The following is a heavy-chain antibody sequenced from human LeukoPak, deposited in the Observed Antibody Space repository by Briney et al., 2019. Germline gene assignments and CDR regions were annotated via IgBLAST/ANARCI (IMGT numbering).Heavy chain of an antibody. V-gene: IGHV4-59*02. Sequence: SETLSLTCTVSGGSVTDYYWSWIRQSPGKGLEWIGYIYYTGTSYNPSLKSRVTISADTYKNHFSLKLSSVTAADTAVYYCARDKLDGSGSYYNLAFDIWGQGTMVTVSS. CDR3: ARDKLDGSGSYYNLAFDI. J-gene: IGHJ3*02. D-gene: IGHD3-10*01. CDR2: IYYTGT. CDR1: GGSVTDYY.